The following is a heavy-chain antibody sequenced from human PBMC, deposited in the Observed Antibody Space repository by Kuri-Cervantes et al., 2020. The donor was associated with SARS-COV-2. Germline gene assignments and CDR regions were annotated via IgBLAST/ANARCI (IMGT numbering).Heavy chain of an antibody. J-gene: IGHJ4*02. Sequence: ASVKVSCKASGYTFTSYGISWVRQAPGQGLERMGWISAYNGNTNYAQKLQGRVTMTTDTSTSTAYMELRSLRSEDTAVYYCATSYAAFLRYPFYWGQGTLVTVSS. CDR1: GYTFTSYG. V-gene: IGHV1-18*01. CDR2: ISAYNGNT. D-gene: IGHD1-14*01. CDR3: ATSYAAFLRYPFY.